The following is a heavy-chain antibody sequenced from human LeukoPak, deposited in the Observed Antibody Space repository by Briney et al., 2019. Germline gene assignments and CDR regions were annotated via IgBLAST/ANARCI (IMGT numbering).Heavy chain of an antibody. CDR3: ARVFDS. V-gene: IGHV4-39*07. CDR1: GGSVSTSDYY. CDR2: VFYTGKT. Sequence: SETLSLTCTVSGGSVSTSDYYWGWIRQSPVKGLEWIGDVFYTGKTNCNPSLRGRATISIDTSKNQFSLKLTYVTAADSAVYYCARVFDSWGQGTLVTVSS. J-gene: IGHJ4*02.